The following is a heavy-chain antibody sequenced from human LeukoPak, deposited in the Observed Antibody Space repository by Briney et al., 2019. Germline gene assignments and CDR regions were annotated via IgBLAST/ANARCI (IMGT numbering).Heavy chain of an antibody. J-gene: IGHJ5*02. CDR3: ARAHLAAAVSGQVFDP. CDR1: GGSFSGYY. D-gene: IGHD6-13*01. Sequence: SETLSLTCAVYGGSFSGYYWSWIRQPPGKGLEWIGEINHSGSTNYNPSLKSRVTISVDTSKNQFSLKLSSVTAADTAVYYRARAHLAAAVSGQVFDPWGQGTLVTVSS. V-gene: IGHV4-34*01. CDR2: INHSGST.